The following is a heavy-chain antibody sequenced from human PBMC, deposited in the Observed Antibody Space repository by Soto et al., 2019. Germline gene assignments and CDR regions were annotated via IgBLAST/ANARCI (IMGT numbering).Heavy chain of an antibody. CDR2: IIPIFGTA. Sequence: QVQLVQSGAEVKKPGSSVKVSCKASGGTFSSYAISWVRQAPGQGLEWMGGIIPIFGTANYAQKFQGRVTITEDESTSTAYMELSRVRSEDTAVYYWARGRVWIQLSGPSNYFDYWGQGTLVTVSS. CDR1: GGTFSSYA. D-gene: IGHD5-18*01. CDR3: ARGRVWIQLSGPSNYFDY. J-gene: IGHJ4*02. V-gene: IGHV1-69*01.